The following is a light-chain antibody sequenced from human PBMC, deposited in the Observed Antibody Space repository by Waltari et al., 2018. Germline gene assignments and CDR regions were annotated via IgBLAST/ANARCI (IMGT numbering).Light chain of an antibody. CDR2: MAS. CDR3: QQYSSFST. Sequence: DIQMTQSPSTLSASVGDRVTISCRASQSVGTWLAWYQQKPGNAPKLLIYMASTLESGVPSRFSGSGSGTEFTLTISCLQPDDFATYSCQQYSSFSTFGQGTKLDI. J-gene: IGKJ2*01. CDR1: QSVGTW. V-gene: IGKV1-5*03.